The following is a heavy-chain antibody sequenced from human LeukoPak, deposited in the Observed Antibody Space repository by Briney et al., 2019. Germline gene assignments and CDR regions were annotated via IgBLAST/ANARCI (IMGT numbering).Heavy chain of an antibody. CDR3: ARESSYDRDFDY. Sequence: SETLSLTCTVSGGSISSYYWSCIRQPPGKGLEWIGYIYYSGSTNYNPSLKSRVTISVDTSKNQFSLKLSSVTAADTAVYYCARESSYDRDFDYWGQGTLVTVSS. V-gene: IGHV4-59*01. J-gene: IGHJ4*02. CDR1: GGSISSYY. CDR2: IYYSGST. D-gene: IGHD5-12*01.